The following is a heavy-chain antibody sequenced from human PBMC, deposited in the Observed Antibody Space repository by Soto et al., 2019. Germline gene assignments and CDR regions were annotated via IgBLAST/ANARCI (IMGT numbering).Heavy chain of an antibody. D-gene: IGHD6-13*01. CDR2: IFSNDEK. V-gene: IGHV2-26*04. J-gene: IGHJ5*02. CDR1: GFSLSNAGLG. CDR3: ASTYSTSWYWFDP. Sequence: QVTVKESGPVLVKPTETLTLTCTVSGFSLSNAGLGVSWIRQPPGKALEWLAHIFSNDEKCYSTSLKSRLTISTDTSTRQVVLTMTNMDPVDTATYYCASTYSTSWYWFDPWGQGTLVTVSS.